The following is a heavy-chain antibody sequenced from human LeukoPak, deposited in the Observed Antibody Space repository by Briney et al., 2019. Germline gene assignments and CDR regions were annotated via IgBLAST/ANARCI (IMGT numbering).Heavy chain of an antibody. J-gene: IGHJ4*02. V-gene: IGHV3-23*01. CDR1: GFTFSNYA. Sequence: PGGSLRLSCAASGFTFSNYAMSWVPQAPGKGLEWVSRISGSGHTTYYTDSVKGRFTISRDTSRNALYLQMNSLRVEATAVYYCAREAVAANAFDYWGQGTLVTVSS. D-gene: IGHD6-19*01. CDR2: ISGSGHTT. CDR3: AREAVAANAFDY.